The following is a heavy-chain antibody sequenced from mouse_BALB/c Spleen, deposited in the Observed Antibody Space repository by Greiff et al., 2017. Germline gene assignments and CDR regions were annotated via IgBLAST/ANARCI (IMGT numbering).Heavy chain of an antibody. V-gene: IGHV1-82*01. Sequence: VQLQQSGPELVKPGASVKISCKASGYAFSSSWMNWVKQRPGQGLEWIGRIYPGDGDTNYNGKFKGKATLTADKSSSTAYMQLSSLTSVDSAVYFCARSITTVVAPYAMDYWGQGTSVTVSS. CDR2: IYPGDGDT. D-gene: IGHD1-1*01. CDR3: ARSITTVVAPYAMDY. J-gene: IGHJ4*01. CDR1: GYAFSSSW.